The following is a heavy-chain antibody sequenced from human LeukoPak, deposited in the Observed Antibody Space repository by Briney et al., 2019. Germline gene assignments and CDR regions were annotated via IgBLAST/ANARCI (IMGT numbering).Heavy chain of an antibody. CDR2: IRTSGDTT. V-gene: IGHV3-23*01. D-gene: IGHD2-21*01. J-gene: IGHJ4*02. CDR3: ARGSPISDYFDY. Sequence: WGSLRLSCAASGFTFSTYAMHWVRQAAGKGLEWVSIIRTSGDTTYYAGSVKGRFTISRDNSKNTLFLQMNSLRAEDTAVYYCARGSPISDYFDYWGKGTLVTVS. CDR1: GFTFSTYA.